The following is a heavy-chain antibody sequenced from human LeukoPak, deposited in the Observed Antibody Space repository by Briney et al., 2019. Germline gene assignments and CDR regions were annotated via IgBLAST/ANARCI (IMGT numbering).Heavy chain of an antibody. Sequence: GGSLRLSCAVSGFTFSSYAMHWVRQAPGKGLEWVAVISYDGSNKYYADSVKGRFTISRDNSKNTLYLQMNSLRAEDTAVYYCARSLGELSFLDYWGQGTLVTVSS. J-gene: IGHJ4*02. V-gene: IGHV3-30-3*01. CDR3: ARSLGELSFLDY. D-gene: IGHD3-16*02. CDR1: GFTFSSYA. CDR2: ISYDGSNK.